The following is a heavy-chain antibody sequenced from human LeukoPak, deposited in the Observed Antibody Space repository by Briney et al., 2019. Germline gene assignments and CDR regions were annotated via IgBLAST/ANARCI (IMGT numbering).Heavy chain of an antibody. Sequence: GRSLRLSCVASGFTFTGHSMHWVRQAPGKGLEWVAVVGVDERTISYADSLKGRFTASSDNSKNTVYLQMNSLRDEDTAFYYCAREKQSGGTSFDYWGQGSLVSVSS. CDR3: AREKQSGGTSFDY. D-gene: IGHD1-26*01. CDR2: VGVDERTI. J-gene: IGHJ4*02. CDR1: GFTFTGHS. V-gene: IGHV3-30*04.